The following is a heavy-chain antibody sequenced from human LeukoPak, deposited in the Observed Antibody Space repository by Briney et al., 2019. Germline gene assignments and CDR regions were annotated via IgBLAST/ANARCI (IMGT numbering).Heavy chain of an antibody. CDR2: MNPNSGNT. Sequence: ASVKVSCKASGYTFTSYDINWVRQATGQGLEWMGWMNPNSGNTGYAQKFQGRATITRNTSISTAYMELSSLRSEDTAVYYCARAWAAPDAFDIWGQGTMVTVSS. V-gene: IGHV1-8*03. D-gene: IGHD1-26*01. CDR3: ARAWAAPDAFDI. CDR1: GYTFTSYD. J-gene: IGHJ3*02.